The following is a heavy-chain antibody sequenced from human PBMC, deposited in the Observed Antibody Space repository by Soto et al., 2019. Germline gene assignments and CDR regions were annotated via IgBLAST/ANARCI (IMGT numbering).Heavy chain of an antibody. Sequence: GTLSLTGAVYGGSFSGYYWSWIRQPPGKGLEWIGEINHSGSTNYNPSLKSRVTISVDTSKNQFSLKLSSVTAADTAVYYCARDSIVATKSYYYYGMDVWGQGTTVTVSS. CDR3: ARDSIVATKSYYYYGMDV. CDR1: GGSFSGYY. J-gene: IGHJ6*02. CDR2: INHSGST. V-gene: IGHV4-34*01. D-gene: IGHD5-12*01.